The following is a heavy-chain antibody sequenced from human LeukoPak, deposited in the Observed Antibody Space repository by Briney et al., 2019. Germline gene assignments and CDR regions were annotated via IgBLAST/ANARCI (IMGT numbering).Heavy chain of an antibody. Sequence: GESLKISCKGSGYSFTSYWIGWVRQMPGKGLEWMGIIYPGDSDTRFSPSFQGQVTISADKSISTAYLQWSSLMASDTAMYYCARRCSYSSSDYYLDYWGQGTLVTVSS. CDR3: ARRCSYSSSDYYLDY. J-gene: IGHJ4*02. CDR1: GYSFTSYW. D-gene: IGHD5-18*01. V-gene: IGHV5-51*01. CDR2: IYPGDSDT.